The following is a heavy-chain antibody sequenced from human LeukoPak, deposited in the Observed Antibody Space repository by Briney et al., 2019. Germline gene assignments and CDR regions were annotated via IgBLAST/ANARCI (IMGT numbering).Heavy chain of an antibody. J-gene: IGHJ4*02. Sequence: GGSLRLSCAASGFTFDDYAMHWVRQAPGKGLEWVSLISWDGGSTYYADSVKGRFTISRDNSKNSLYLQMNSLRAEDTALYYCAKAWPRFGELSMPYFDYWGQGTLVTVSS. CDR2: ISWDGGST. V-gene: IGHV3-43D*03. CDR1: GFTFDDYA. CDR3: AKAWPRFGELSMPYFDY. D-gene: IGHD3-10*01.